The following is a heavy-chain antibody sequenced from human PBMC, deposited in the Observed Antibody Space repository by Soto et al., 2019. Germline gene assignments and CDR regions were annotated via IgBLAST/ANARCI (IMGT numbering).Heavy chain of an antibody. CDR2: IYHSGAT. J-gene: IGHJ4*02. CDR1: GGSISSSNW. CDR3: ARAVGYCSGGSCHGLDY. D-gene: IGHD2-15*01. Sequence: QVQLQESGPGLVRPSGTLALTCAVSGGSISSSNWWNWVRQPPGKGLEWIGEIYHSGATNYNPSLNRRVTISVGKSKNQFSLKLSSVTAAETAVYYCARAVGYCSGGSCHGLDYWGQGTLVTVSS. V-gene: IGHV4-4*02.